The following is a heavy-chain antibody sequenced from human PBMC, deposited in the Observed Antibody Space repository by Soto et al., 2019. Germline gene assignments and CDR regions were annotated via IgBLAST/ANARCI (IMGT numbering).Heavy chain of an antibody. J-gene: IGHJ6*02. CDR3: ASGFGELSAPVYYYGREV. CDR2: IIPIFGTA. V-gene: IGHV1-69*13. Sequence: SVKVSCKASGGTFSSYAISWVRQAPGQGLEWMGGIIPIFGTANYAQKFQGRVTITADESTSTAYMELSSLRSEDTAVYYCASGFGELSAPVYYYGREVWGHGTTVIVS. CDR1: GGTFSSYA. D-gene: IGHD3-10*01.